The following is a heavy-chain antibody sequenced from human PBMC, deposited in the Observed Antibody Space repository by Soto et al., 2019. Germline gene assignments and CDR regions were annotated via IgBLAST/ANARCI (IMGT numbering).Heavy chain of an antibody. J-gene: IGHJ4*02. V-gene: IGHV4-59*08. CDR3: ARGEPTMVRVDY. CDR2: IYYSGST. CDR1: GGSISSYY. Sequence: SETLSLTCTVSGGSISSYYWSWIRQPPGKGLEWIGYIYYSGSTYYNPSLKSRVTISVGTSKNQFSLKLSSVTAADTAVYYCARGEPTMVRVDYWGQGTLVTVSS. D-gene: IGHD3-10*01.